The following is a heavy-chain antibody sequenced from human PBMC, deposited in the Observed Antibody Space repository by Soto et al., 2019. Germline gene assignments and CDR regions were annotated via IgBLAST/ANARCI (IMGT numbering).Heavy chain of an antibody. CDR1: GYTFTSYA. J-gene: IGHJ5*02. Sequence: QVQLVPSGAEVKKPGASVKVSCKASGYTFTSYAMHWVRQAPGQRLEWMGSINAGNGNTKYSQKFQGRATITRDTAASTAYMELSSLRCEDTAVYYCARGSVVGFHPWGQGTLVTVSS. D-gene: IGHD2-15*01. V-gene: IGHV1-3*01. CDR2: INAGNGNT. CDR3: ARGSVVGFHP.